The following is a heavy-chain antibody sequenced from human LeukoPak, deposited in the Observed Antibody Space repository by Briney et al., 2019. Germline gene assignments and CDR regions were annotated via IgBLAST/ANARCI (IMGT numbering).Heavy chain of an antibody. Sequence: GGSLRLSCAASGFTFSSYGMHRVRQAPGKGLEWVAVISYDGSNKYYADSVKGRFTISRDNSKNTLYLQMNSLRAEDTAVYYCAKLRPLYSSAWYYFDSWGQGTLVTVSS. D-gene: IGHD6-19*01. CDR2: ISYDGSNK. J-gene: IGHJ4*02. CDR3: AKLRPLYSSAWYYFDS. V-gene: IGHV3-30*18. CDR1: GFTFSSYG.